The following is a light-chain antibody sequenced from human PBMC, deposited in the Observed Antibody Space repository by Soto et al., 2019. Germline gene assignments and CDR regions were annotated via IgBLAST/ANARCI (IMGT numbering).Light chain of an antibody. CDR3: QQYDTSPLT. J-gene: IGKJ4*01. CDR2: KAS. CDR1: QTISSW. Sequence: DIQMTQSPSTLSGSVGDRVTITCRASQTISSWLAWYQQKPGKAPKLLIYKASTLKSGVPSRFSGSGSGTDFTLTISRLEPEDFAVYHCQQYDTSPLTFGGGTKVDIK. V-gene: IGKV1-5*03.